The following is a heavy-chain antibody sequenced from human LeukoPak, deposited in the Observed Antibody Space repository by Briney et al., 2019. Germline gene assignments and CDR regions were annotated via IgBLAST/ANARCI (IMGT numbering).Heavy chain of an antibody. V-gene: IGHV4-4*07. D-gene: IGHD3-10*01. Sequence: NSSETLSLTCTVSGDSISNFYWSWTRQPAGKGLEWIGRIHINGDTHYNPSLNSRVTMSLDTSKNQFSLKLSSVTAADTAVYYCARSGMGRYGSGSYYSYWGQGTLVTVSS. CDR3: ARSGMGRYGSGSYYSY. CDR2: IHINGDT. CDR1: GDSISNFY. J-gene: IGHJ4*02.